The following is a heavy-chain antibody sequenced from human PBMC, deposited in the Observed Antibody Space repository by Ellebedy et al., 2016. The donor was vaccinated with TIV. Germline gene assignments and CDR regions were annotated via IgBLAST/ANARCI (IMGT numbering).Heavy chain of an antibody. Sequence: SETLSLTXTVSGGSLHRSDYYWGWNRQPPGKGLEWTGSVYYTESAYYNPSLKSRVTISVDTSKKHFSLKLSSVTAADTAVYYCATHFGNPNCHGCRAFDIWGQGTMVTVSS. J-gene: IGHJ3*02. CDR2: VYYTESA. CDR1: GGSLHRSDYY. D-gene: IGHD1-1*01. V-gene: IGHV4-39*01. CDR3: ATHFGNPNCHGCRAFDI.